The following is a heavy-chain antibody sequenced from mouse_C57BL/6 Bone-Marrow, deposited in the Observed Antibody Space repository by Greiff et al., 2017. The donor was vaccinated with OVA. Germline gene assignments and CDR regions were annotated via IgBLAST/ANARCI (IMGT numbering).Heavy chain of an antibody. CDR2: INPYNGDT. D-gene: IGHD1-1*01. CDR1: GYSFTGYF. Sequence: EVKLLESGPELVKPGDSVKISCKASGYSFTGYFMNWVMQSHGKSLEWIGRINPYNGDTFYNQKFKGKATLTVDKSSSTAHMELRSLTSEDSAVYYCAITTVVDSFFDYWGQGTTLTVSS. V-gene: IGHV1-20*01. J-gene: IGHJ2*01. CDR3: AITTVVDSFFDY.